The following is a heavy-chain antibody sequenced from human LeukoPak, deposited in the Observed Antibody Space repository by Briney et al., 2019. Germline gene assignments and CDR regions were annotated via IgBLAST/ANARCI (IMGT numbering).Heavy chain of an antibody. J-gene: IGHJ3*02. D-gene: IGHD2-15*01. CDR1: GYTFSTYS. CDR3: ATSPRDVGAFDS. Sequence: GGSLRLSCVASGYTFSTYSMNWVRQAPGKGLELVSCISSTSSRYIYYADSVKGRFTISRDNAKSSLYLQMVSLRAEDTAVYYCATSPRDVGAFDSWGPGTMVTVSS. V-gene: IGHV3-21*01. CDR2: ISSTSSRYI.